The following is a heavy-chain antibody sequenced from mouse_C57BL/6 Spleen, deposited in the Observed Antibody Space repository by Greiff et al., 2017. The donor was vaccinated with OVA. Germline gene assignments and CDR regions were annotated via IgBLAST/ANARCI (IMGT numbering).Heavy chain of an antibody. D-gene: IGHD2-5*01. CDR3: TRSDSNSYFDV. CDR2: IDPETGGT. CDR1: GYTFTDYE. V-gene: IGHV1-15*01. Sequence: QVQLQQSGAELVRPGASVTLSCKASGYTFTDYEMHWVKQTPVHGLEWIGAIDPETGGTAYNQKFKGKAILTADKSSSTAYMELRSLTSEDSAVYYCTRSDSNSYFDVWGTGTTVTVSS. J-gene: IGHJ1*03.